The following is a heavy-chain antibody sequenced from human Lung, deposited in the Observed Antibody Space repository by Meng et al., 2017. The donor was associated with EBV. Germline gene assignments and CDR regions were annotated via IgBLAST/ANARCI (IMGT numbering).Heavy chain of an antibody. V-gene: IGHV4-4*07. Sequence: VQRQESGPGLVKSSEPLSITCTVSGGSFNNYYWSWIRQPAGKGLEWIGHIQTSGNTNYNPSLKSRITMSMDTSKNHFSLNLSSVTAADTAVYYCARGITMVRGVPGHWFDPWGQGTLVTVSS. J-gene: IGHJ5*02. D-gene: IGHD3-10*01. CDR1: GGSFNNYY. CDR3: ARGITMVRGVPGHWFDP. CDR2: IQTSGNT.